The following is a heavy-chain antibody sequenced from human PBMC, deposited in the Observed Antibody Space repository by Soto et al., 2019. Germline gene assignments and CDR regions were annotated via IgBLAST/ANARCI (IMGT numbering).Heavy chain of an antibody. CDR1: GFSFSTYG. Sequence: EMQLLESGGGLVQPWGSLRLSCVVSGFSFSTYGVTWVRQAPGKGLEWVCGVSGGSGVTHYTDSVKGRFTISGDDSKNTVYLQMHSLRGEDTAVYYCTRWNGYGDLWGQGTLGTVSS. CDR3: TRWNGYGDL. V-gene: IGHV3-23*01. J-gene: IGHJ5*02. CDR2: VSGGSGVT. D-gene: IGHD1-1*01.